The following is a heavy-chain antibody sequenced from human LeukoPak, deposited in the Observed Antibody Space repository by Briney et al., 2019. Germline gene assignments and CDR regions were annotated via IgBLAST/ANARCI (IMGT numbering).Heavy chain of an antibody. CDR3: ASSSDTALVDIAFDY. CDR1: GYTFTSYD. Sequence: GASVKVSCKASGYTFTSYDINWVRQATGQGLEWMGWITPFNGNTNYAQKFQGRVTITRDRSLSTAYMELSSLRYEDTAMYYCASSSDTALVDIAFDYWGQGTLVTVSS. J-gene: IGHJ4*02. CDR2: ITPFNGNT. V-gene: IGHV1-45*02. D-gene: IGHD5-18*01.